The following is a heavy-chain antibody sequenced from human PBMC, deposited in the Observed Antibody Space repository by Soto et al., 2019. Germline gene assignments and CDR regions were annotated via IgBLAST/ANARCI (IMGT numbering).Heavy chain of an antibody. J-gene: IGHJ4*02. CDR3: ATMRGFFEF. D-gene: IGHD3-22*01. Sequence: GGSLRLSCAASGFTFSSYSMNWVRQAPGKGLEWVAVISGNATSTYYADSVKGRFTISRDNSKDTHYLQMSSLRAEDTAIYYCATMRGFFEFWGQGTLVTVSS. CDR2: ISGNATST. CDR1: GFTFSSYS. V-gene: IGHV3-23*01.